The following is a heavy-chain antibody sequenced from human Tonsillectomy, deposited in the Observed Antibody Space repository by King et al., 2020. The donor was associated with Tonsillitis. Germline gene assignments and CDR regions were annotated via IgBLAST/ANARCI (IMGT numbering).Heavy chain of an antibody. D-gene: IGHD3-16*02. CDR2: IYYSGST. CDR1: GGSISSYY. Sequence: QLQESGPGLVKPSETLSLTCTVSGGSISSYYWSWIRQPPGKGLEWIGYIYYSGSTNYNPSLKSRVTISVDTSKNQFSLKLSSVTAADTAVYYCARPSTDYVWGSYRPGAFDIWGQGTIVTVSS. CDR3: ARPSTDYVWGSYRPGAFDI. J-gene: IGHJ3*02. V-gene: IGHV4-59*01.